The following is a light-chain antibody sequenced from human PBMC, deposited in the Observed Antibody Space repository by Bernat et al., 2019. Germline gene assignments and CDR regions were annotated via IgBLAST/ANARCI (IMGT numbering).Light chain of an antibody. V-gene: IGLV1-36*01. CDR3: AAWDESLNGGV. J-gene: IGLJ2*01. CDR1: SSNIGNNA. CDR2: YDD. Sequence: QSVLTQPPSVSEAPRQRVTISCSGSSSNIGNNAVNWYQQLPGKAPKLLIYYDDLLPSGVSDRFSGSKSGTSASLAISGLQSEDEADYYCAAWDESLNGGVFGGGTKLTVL.